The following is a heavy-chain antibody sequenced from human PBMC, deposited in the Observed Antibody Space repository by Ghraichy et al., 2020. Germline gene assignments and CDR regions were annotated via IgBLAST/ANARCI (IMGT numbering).Heavy chain of an antibody. CDR2: IYYSGST. CDR3: ARDSSSITIFGVDHDAFDI. J-gene: IGHJ3*02. Sequence: SETLSLTCTVSGGSISSGGYYWSWIRQHPGKGLEWIGYIYYSGSTYYNPSLKSRVTISVDTSKNQFSLKLSSVTAADTAVYYCARDSSSITIFGVDHDAFDIWGQGTMVTVSS. V-gene: IGHV4-31*03. CDR1: GGSISSGGYY. D-gene: IGHD3-3*01.